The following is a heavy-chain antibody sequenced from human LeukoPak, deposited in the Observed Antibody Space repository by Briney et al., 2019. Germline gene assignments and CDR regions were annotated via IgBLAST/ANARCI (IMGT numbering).Heavy chain of an antibody. J-gene: IGHJ4*02. CDR2: INPNSGDT. CDR3: ARVRYRLAETYIDY. CDR1: GYIFTGYY. V-gene: IGHV1-2*02. Sequence: ASVKVTCKASGYIFTGYYMHWVRQAPGQGLEWMGWINPNSGDTNYAQKFQGRVTMTRDTSISTAYMELSRLRSDDTAVYYCARVRYRLAETYIDYWGQGTLVTVSS. D-gene: IGHD3-16*01.